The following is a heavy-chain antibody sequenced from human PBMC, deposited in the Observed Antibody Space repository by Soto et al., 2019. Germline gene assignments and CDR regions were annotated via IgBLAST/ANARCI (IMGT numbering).Heavy chain of an antibody. J-gene: IGHJ4*02. CDR3: AKGKLRGYSYGQYYFDY. D-gene: IGHD5-18*01. Sequence: GGSLRLSCAASGFTFSSYAMSWVRQAPGKGLEWVSAISGSGGSTYYADSVKGRFTISRDNSKNTLYLQMNSLRAEDTAVYYCAKGKLRGYSYGQYYFDYWGQGTLVTVSS. V-gene: IGHV3-23*01. CDR2: ISGSGGST. CDR1: GFTFSSYA.